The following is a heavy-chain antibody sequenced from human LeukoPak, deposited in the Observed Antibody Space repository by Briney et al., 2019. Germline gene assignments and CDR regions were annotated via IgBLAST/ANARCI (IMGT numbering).Heavy chain of an antibody. Sequence: SSETLSLTCTVSGGSISSYYWSWIRQPPGKGLEWIGYIYTSGSTNYNPSLKSRVTISVDTSKNQFSLKLSSVTAAGTAVYYCARHGSGSGWYPPYYFDYWGQGTLVTVSS. CDR2: IYTSGST. V-gene: IGHV4-4*09. CDR1: GGSISSYY. D-gene: IGHD6-19*01. J-gene: IGHJ4*02. CDR3: ARHGSGSGWYPPYYFDY.